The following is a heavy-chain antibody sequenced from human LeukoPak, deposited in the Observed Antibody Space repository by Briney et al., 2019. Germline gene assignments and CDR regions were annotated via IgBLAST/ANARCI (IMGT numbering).Heavy chain of an antibody. CDR2: INPNSGGT. CDR3: AAVLRYFDWLPRDGWFDP. J-gene: IGHJ5*02. CDR1: GYTFPGYY. Sequence: ASVKVSCKSSGYTFPGYYMLWVRQAPGQGLEWMGWINPNSGGTNYAQKFQGRVTMTRDTSISTAYMELSRLRSDDTAVYYCAAVLRYFDWLPRDGWFDPWGQGTLVTVSS. D-gene: IGHD3-9*01. V-gene: IGHV1-2*02.